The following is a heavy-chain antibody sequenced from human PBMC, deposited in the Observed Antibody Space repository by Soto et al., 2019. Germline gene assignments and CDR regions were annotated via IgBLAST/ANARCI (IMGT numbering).Heavy chain of an antibody. J-gene: IGHJ2*01. CDR1: GFPFSDHY. CDR2: SRNKANSYTT. V-gene: IGHV3-72*01. CDR3: ARAGVLQGYWYFDL. D-gene: IGHD2-8*01. Sequence: ESGGGLVQPGGSLRLSCAASGFPFSDHYTDWVRQAPGKGLEWVGRSRNKANSYTTEYAASVKGRFTVSRDDSKNSLYLQMNSLKTEDTAVYYCARAGVLQGYWYFDLWGRGTLVTVSS.